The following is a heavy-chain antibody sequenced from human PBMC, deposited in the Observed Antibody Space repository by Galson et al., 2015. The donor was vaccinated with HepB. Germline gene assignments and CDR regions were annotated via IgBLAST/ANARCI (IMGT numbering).Heavy chain of an antibody. D-gene: IGHD3-3*01. J-gene: IGHJ5*02. Sequence: SLRLSCAASGLTFSSYSLNWVRLAPGKGLEWVAFISKTATNIYYAGSVKGRFTISRDNAKNSVSLHMNRVTVEDTAVYFCAVIIHYDLLSGYSPFNSWGQGTLVTVSS. CDR1: GLTFSSYS. V-gene: IGHV3-48*03. CDR2: ISKTATNI. CDR3: AVIIHYDLLSGYSPFNS.